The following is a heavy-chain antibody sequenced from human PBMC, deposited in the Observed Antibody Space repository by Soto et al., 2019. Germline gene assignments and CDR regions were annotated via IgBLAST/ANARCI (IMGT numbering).Heavy chain of an antibody. V-gene: IGHV1-69*11. CDR3: ARWPQPRYTADPYAVDV. CDR2: IVPSLDTT. J-gene: IGHJ6*02. Sequence: QVHLVQSGTEVKKPGSSVKVSCKASGGTFSSSGFSWVRQAPGQGLEWLGMIVPSLDTTNYAQKFQARVTITADEVTSTAYMELRRLRSEDTAVYYCARWPQPRYTADPYAVDVWGPGTRVIGSS. D-gene: IGHD3-16*02. CDR1: GGTFSSSG.